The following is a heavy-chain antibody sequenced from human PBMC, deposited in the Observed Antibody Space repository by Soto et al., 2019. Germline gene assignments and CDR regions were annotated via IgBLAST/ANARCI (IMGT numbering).Heavy chain of an antibody. J-gene: IGHJ4*02. V-gene: IGHV3-33*01. CDR3: ARGTGGTYGGDFDY. CDR2: IWFDGSNR. CDR1: GCTFSSCG. Sequence: VQLVESGGSVVQPGRSLRLSCATSGCTFSSCGFHWVRQAPGQGLEWVAVIWFDGSNRRYADSVQGRFTISRDNSKSTLYLAMNFLTADETALYYCARGTGGTYGGDFDYWGQGTLVCVSS. D-gene: IGHD2-8*02.